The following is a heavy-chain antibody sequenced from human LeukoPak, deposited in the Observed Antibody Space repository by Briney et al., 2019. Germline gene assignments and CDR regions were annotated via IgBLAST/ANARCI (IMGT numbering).Heavy chain of an antibody. CDR3: ASGRRALNYYGSGSYV. CDR2: ISSSSSYI. D-gene: IGHD3-10*01. CDR1: GFTFSSYS. Sequence: PGGSLRLSCAASGFTFSSYSMNWVRQAPGKGLEWVSSISSSSSYIYYADSVKGRFTISRDNAKNSLYLQMNSLRAEDTAVYYCASGRRALNYYGSGSYVWGQGTLVTVSS. J-gene: IGHJ4*02. V-gene: IGHV3-21*01.